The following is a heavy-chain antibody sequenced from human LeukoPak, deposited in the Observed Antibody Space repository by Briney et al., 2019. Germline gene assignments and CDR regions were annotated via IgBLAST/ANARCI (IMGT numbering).Heavy chain of an antibody. D-gene: IGHD3-10*01. V-gene: IGHV3-30*04. CDR3: AKDTYYYGSGSSFDY. J-gene: IGHJ4*02. CDR2: ISYDGSNK. Sequence: GGSLRLSCAASGFTFSSYAMHWVRQAPGKGLEWVAVISYDGSNKYYADSVKGRFTISRDNSKNTLYLQMNSLRAEDTAVYYCAKDTYYYGSGSSFDYWGQGTLVTVSS. CDR1: GFTFSSYA.